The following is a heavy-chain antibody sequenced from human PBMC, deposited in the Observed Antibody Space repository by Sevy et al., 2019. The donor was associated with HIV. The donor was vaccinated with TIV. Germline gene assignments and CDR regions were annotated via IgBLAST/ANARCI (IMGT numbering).Heavy chain of an antibody. CDR2: IRSKANSYAT. CDR1: GFTFSGSA. Sequence: GGSLRLSCAASGFTFSGSAMHWVRQASGKGMEWVGRIRSKANSYATAYAASVKGRFTISRDDSKNTAYLQMNSLKTEDTAVYYCTRLIDTYYDFWGGYSGGGMDVWGQGTTVTVSS. D-gene: IGHD3-3*01. CDR3: TRLIDTYYDFWGGYSGGGMDV. J-gene: IGHJ6*02. V-gene: IGHV3-73*01.